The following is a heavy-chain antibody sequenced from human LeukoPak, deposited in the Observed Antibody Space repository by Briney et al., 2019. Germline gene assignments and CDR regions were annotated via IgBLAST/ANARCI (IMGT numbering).Heavy chain of an antibody. J-gene: IGHJ2*01. CDR2: ISGSGGST. CDR3: AKSPRAVAGLYWYFDL. Sequence: GGSLRLSCTASGFTFGDYAMSWVRQAPGKGLEWVSAISGSGGSTYYADSVKGRFTISRDNSKNTLYLQMNSLRAEDTAVYYCAKSPRAVAGLYWYFDLWGRGTLVTVSS. CDR1: GFTFGDYA. D-gene: IGHD6-19*01. V-gene: IGHV3-23*01.